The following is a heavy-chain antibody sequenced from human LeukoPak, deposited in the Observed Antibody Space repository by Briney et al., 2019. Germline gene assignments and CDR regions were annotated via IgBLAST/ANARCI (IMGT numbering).Heavy chain of an antibody. CDR2: ISSSSSYI. J-gene: IGHJ4*02. Sequence: GGSLRLSCAASGFTFSSYSMNWVRQAPGKGLEWVSSISSSSSYIYYADSVKGRFTISRDNAKNSLYLQMNSLRAEDTAVYYCARTACSGGSCYSWGFDYWGQGTLVTVSS. CDR1: GFTFSSYS. V-gene: IGHV3-21*01. D-gene: IGHD2-15*01. CDR3: ARTACSGGSCYSWGFDY.